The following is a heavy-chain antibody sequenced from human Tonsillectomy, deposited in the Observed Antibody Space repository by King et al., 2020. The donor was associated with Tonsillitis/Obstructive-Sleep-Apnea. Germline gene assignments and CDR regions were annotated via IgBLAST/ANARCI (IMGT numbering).Heavy chain of an antibody. CDR2: ISYDGTNA. D-gene: IGHD2-15*01. CDR3: ARDGLDYCSGSSCHHMGY. CDR1: GFTFSSYA. V-gene: IGHV3-30*01. J-gene: IGHJ4*02. Sequence: VQLVESGGGVVQPGRSLRLSCAASGFTFSSYAMHWVRQAPGKGLEWVAVISYDGTNAYYADSVKGRFTISRDNSKNTLYLQMNSLRVEDTAVFYCARDGLDYCSGSSCHHMGYWGQGTLVTVTS.